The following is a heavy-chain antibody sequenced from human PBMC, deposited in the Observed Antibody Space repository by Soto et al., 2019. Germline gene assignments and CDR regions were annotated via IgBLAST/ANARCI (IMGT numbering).Heavy chain of an antibody. Sequence: SETLSLTCTVSGGSISSGDYYWSWIRQPPGKGLEWIGYIYYSGSTYYNPSLKSRVTISVDTSKNQFSLKLSSVTAADTAVYYCARRGIAVADPYFDYWGQGTLVTVSS. J-gene: IGHJ4*02. V-gene: IGHV4-30-4*01. D-gene: IGHD6-19*01. CDR1: GGSISSGDYY. CDR3: ARRGIAVADPYFDY. CDR2: IYYSGST.